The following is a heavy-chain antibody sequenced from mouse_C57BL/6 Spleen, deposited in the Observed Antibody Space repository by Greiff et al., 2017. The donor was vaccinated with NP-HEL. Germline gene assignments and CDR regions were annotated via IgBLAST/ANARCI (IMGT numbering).Heavy chain of an antibody. CDR1: GYSFTSYY. V-gene: IGHV1-66*01. J-gene: IGHJ4*01. Sequence: QVQLKESGPELVKPGASVKISYKASGYSFTSYYIHWVKQRPGQGLEWIGWIYPGSGNTKYNEKFKGKATLTADTSSSTAYMQLSSLTSEDSAVYYCAREGLPGAMDYWGQGTSVTVSS. CDR3: AREGLPGAMDY. CDR2: IYPGSGNT.